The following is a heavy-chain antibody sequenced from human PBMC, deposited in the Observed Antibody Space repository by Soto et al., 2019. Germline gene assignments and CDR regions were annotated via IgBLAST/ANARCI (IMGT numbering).Heavy chain of an antibody. D-gene: IGHD5-12*01. CDR1: GFTFSSYA. CDR3: AKQSGYSGYEEIHIDY. Sequence: PGGSLRLSCAASGFTFSSYAMSWVRQAPGKGLEWVSAISGSGGSTYYADSVKGRFTISRDNSKNTLYLQMNSLRAEDTAVYYCAKQSGYSGYEEIHIDYWGQGTLVTVSS. CDR2: ISGSGGST. V-gene: IGHV3-23*01. J-gene: IGHJ4*02.